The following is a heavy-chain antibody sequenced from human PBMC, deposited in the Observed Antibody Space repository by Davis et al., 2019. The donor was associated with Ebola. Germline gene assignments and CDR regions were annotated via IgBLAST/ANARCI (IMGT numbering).Heavy chain of an antibody. CDR3: ARTTKTNIEDSGLGYNSFDA. CDR1: GRSFSDYF. V-gene: IGHV4-34*01. J-gene: IGHJ5*02. D-gene: IGHD4-17*01. Sequence: SQTLSLTCAVYGRSFSDYFWSWIRQPPEKGLEWIGEISHHSGYTNYNPSLRSRAAILVDSSKNQFSLKVNSVTAADTATYYCARTTKTNIEDSGLGYNSFDAWGQGVLVSVSS. CDR2: ISHHSGYT.